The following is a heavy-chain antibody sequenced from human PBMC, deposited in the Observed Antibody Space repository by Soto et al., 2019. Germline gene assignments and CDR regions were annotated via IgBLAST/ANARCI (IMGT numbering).Heavy chain of an antibody. D-gene: IGHD2-2*03. J-gene: IGHJ4*02. CDR1: GGSISSGGYY. CDR2: IYYSGTT. Sequence: SETLSLTCTVSGGSISSGGYYWSWIRRHPEKGLEWIGYIYYSGTTNYNPSLKSRVTISVDTSKNQFSLKLSSVTAADTAVYYCARRYGYCFDYWGQGTLVTVSS. V-gene: IGHV4-61*08. CDR3: ARRYGYCFDY.